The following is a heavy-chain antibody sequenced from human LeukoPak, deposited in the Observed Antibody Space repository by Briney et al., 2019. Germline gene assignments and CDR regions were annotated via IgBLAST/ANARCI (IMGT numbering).Heavy chain of an antibody. J-gene: IGHJ6*03. CDR2: ISSSGSTI. CDR3: ARDSLSSSWYGRRAYYMDV. V-gene: IGHV3-11*01. Sequence: GGSLRLSCAASGFTFSDYYMSWIRQAPGKGLEWVSYISSSGSTIYYADSVKGRFTISRDNAKNSLYLQMNSLRAEDTAVYYCARDSLSSSWYGRRAYYMDVWGKGTTVTVSS. CDR1: GFTFSDYY. D-gene: IGHD6-13*01.